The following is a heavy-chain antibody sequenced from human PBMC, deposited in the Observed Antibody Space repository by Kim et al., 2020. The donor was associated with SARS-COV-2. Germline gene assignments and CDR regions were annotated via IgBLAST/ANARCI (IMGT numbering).Heavy chain of an antibody. CDR3: AREPLSSRGNWFDP. V-gene: IGHV1-69*01. Sequence: AQKFQGRVTITADESTSTAYMELSSLRSEDTAVYYCAREPLSSRGNWFDPWGQGTLVTVSS. J-gene: IGHJ5*02.